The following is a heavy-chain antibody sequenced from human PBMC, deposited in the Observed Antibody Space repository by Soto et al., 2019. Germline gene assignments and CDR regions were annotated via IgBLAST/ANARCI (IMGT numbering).Heavy chain of an antibody. CDR3: ARDKGEGYNWDY. CDR2: IYHTGTT. V-gene: IGHV4-59*01. J-gene: IGHJ4*02. CDR1: GASISPFY. Sequence: TSETLSLTCTVSGASISPFYWSWIRQSPGKGLEYIGHIYHTGTTNYNPSLRSRATISLDRSKNQFSLKLISLTAADTAVYYCARDKGEGYNWDYWGQGALVTVSS. D-gene: IGHD5-12*01.